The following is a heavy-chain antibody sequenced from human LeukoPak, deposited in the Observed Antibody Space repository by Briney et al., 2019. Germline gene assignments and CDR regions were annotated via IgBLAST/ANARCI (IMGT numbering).Heavy chain of an antibody. V-gene: IGHV5-51*01. CDR1: GYSFSNYW. CDR2: IYPGDSQT. CDR3: ARHRIPAPGSSGYYGMDV. J-gene: IGHJ6*02. D-gene: IGHD6-13*01. Sequence: GESLKISCKGSGYSFSNYWIGWVRQMPGKGLEWMGSIYPGDSQTRYSPSFQGQVTISVDKSISTAYLQWSSLKAPDTAIYYCARHRIPAPGSSGYYGMDVWGQGTTVTVSS.